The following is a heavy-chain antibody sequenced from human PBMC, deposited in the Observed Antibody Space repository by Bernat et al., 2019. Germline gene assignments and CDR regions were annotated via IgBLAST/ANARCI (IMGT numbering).Heavy chain of an antibody. CDR2: ISAYNGNT. Sequence: QVQLVQSGAEVKKPGASVKISCKASGYTFTSYGISWVRQAPGQGLEWMGWISAYNGNTNYAQKLQGRVTMTTDTSTSTAYMELRSLRSDDTAMYFCATQYDYNNYRDSWGQGILVTVSS. D-gene: IGHD4-11*01. V-gene: IGHV1-18*01. J-gene: IGHJ4*02. CDR3: ATQYDYNNYRDS. CDR1: GYTFTSYG.